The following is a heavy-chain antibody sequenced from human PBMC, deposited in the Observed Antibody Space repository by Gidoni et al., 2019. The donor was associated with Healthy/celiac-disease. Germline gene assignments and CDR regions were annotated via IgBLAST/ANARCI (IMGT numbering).Heavy chain of an antibody. Sequence: QLQLQESGPGLVKPSETLSLTCTVSGGSISSSSYYWGWIRQPPGKGLEWIGSIYYSGSTYYNPSLKSRVTISVDTSKNQFSLKLSSVTAADTAVYYCASIVPRIKWGMDVWGQGTTVTVSS. J-gene: IGHJ6*02. D-gene: IGHD5-12*01. V-gene: IGHV4-39*01. CDR3: ASIVPRIKWGMDV. CDR1: GGSISSSSYY. CDR2: IYYSGST.